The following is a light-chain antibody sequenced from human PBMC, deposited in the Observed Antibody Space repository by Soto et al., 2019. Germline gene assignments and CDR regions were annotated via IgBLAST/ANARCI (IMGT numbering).Light chain of an antibody. Sequence: QSVLTQPASVSGSPGQSITISCTGTSSDIGGYHYVSWYQQHPGKVPKLMIYDVSNRPSGVSNRYSGSKSGDTASLTISGLQAEDEADYYCCSYESSSNVVFGGGTKLTVL. CDR1: SSDIGGYHY. J-gene: IGLJ2*01. CDR2: DVS. V-gene: IGLV2-14*01. CDR3: CSYESSSNVV.